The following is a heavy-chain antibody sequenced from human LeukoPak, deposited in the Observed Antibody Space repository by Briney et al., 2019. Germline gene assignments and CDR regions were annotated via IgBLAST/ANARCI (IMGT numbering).Heavy chain of an antibody. CDR2: INHSGST. CDR1: GGSFSGYY. J-gene: IGHJ5*02. CDR3: ARELPNYDILTGYPKNWFDP. D-gene: IGHD3-9*01. Sequence: SETLSLTCAVYGGSFSGYYWSWIRQPPGKGLEWIGEINHSGSTNYNPSLKSRVTISVDTSKNQFSLKLSSVTAADTAVYYCARELPNYDILTGYPKNWFDPWGQGTLVTVSS. V-gene: IGHV4-34*01.